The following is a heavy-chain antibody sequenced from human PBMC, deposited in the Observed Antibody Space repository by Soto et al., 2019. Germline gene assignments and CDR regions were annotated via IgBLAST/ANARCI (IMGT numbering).Heavy chain of an antibody. CDR2: IIPILGIA. CDR1: GGTFSSYT. J-gene: IGHJ6*02. V-gene: IGHV1-69*02. Sequence: QVQLVQSGAEVKKPGSSVKVSCKASGGTFSSYTISWVRQAPGQGLEWMGRIIPILGIANYAQKFQGRVTIPGDKSTSTAYMELSSLRSEDTAVYYCARDITMVRGVITYYYGMDVWGQGTTVTVSS. D-gene: IGHD3-10*01. CDR3: ARDITMVRGVITYYYGMDV.